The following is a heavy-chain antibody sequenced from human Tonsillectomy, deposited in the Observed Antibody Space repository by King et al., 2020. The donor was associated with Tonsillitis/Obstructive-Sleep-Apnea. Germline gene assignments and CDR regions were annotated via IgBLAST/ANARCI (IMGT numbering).Heavy chain of an antibody. V-gene: IGHV3-23*04. CDR1: GFTFSTYA. CDR2: INGGGGNT. D-gene: IGHD4-17*01. Sequence: VQLVESGGGLVQPGGSLRLSCAASGFTFSTYAMSWVRQAPGKGLEWVSVINGGGGNTYDADSVKGWFTISRDNSKNTLYLQMNSLRAEDTGVYYCAKEDYGDSYFENWGRGTLVTVSS. J-gene: IGHJ4*02. CDR3: AKEDYGDSYFEN.